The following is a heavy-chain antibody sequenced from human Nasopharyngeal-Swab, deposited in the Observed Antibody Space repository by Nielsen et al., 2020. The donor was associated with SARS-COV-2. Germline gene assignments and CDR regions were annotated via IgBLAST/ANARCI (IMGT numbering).Heavy chain of an antibody. CDR2: INTDGRRT. J-gene: IGHJ4*02. Sequence: GESLKISCAASGFSFSTFWMHWVRQVPGEGLVWVSRINTDGRRTNYAESVKGRFTISRDNVKNMLYLQMNNLRPEDTVVYYCASPAGRTKDFDYWGQGTLVTVSS. V-gene: IGHV3-74*01. D-gene: IGHD1/OR15-1a*01. CDR1: GFSFSTFW. CDR3: ASPAGRTKDFDY.